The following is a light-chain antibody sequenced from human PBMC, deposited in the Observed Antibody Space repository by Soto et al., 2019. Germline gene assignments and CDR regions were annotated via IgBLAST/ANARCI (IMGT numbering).Light chain of an antibody. CDR1: SSDVGSYNL. Sequence: QSALTQPASVSGSPGQSITISCTGTSSDVGSYNLVSWYQQHPGKAPKLMIYDGSKRPSGVSTRFSRSKSGNTASLTISGLQDEDEADDYCCSYAGSSTFWVFGGGTKLTVL. V-gene: IGLV2-23*03. CDR2: DGS. J-gene: IGLJ3*02. CDR3: CSYAGSSTFWV.